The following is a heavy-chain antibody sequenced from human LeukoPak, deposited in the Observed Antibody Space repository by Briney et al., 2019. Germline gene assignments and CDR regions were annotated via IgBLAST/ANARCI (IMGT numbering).Heavy chain of an antibody. CDR2: IIPILGIA. J-gene: IGHJ4*02. V-gene: IGHV1-69*04. D-gene: IGHD5-12*01. Sequence: SVKVSCKASGGTFSSYAISWVRQAPGQGLEWMGRIIPILGIANYAQKFQGRVTITADKSTSTAYMELSSLRSEDTAVYYCATVSVHSDTVATIPDYWGQGTLVTVSS. CDR1: GGTFSSYA. CDR3: ATVSVHSDTVATIPDY.